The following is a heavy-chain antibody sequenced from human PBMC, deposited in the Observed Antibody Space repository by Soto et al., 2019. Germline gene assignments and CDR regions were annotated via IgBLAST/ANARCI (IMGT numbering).Heavy chain of an antibody. CDR1: GGSISSYY. Sequence: SETLSLTCTVSGGSISSYYWSWIRQPPGKGLEWIGYIYYSGSTNYNPSLKSRVTISVDTSKNQFSLKLSSVTAADTAVYYCARARKYGYVWGSYLVGDAFDIWGQGTMVTVSS. J-gene: IGHJ3*02. CDR3: ARARKYGYVWGSYLVGDAFDI. V-gene: IGHV4-59*01. D-gene: IGHD3-16*01. CDR2: IYYSGST.